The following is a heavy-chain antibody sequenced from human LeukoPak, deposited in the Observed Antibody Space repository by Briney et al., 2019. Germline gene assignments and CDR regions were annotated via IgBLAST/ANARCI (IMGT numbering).Heavy chain of an antibody. CDR1: GFTFSSYG. D-gene: IGHD2-2*01. Sequence: GRSLRLSCAASGFTFSSYGMHWVRQAPGKGLEWVAVISYDGSNKYYADSVKGRFTISRDNSKNTLYLQMNSLRAEDTAVYYCAKDQVVPAAKSKGGNWFDPWGHGTLVTVSS. J-gene: IGHJ5*02. V-gene: IGHV3-30*18. CDR2: ISYDGSNK. CDR3: AKDQVVPAAKSKGGNWFDP.